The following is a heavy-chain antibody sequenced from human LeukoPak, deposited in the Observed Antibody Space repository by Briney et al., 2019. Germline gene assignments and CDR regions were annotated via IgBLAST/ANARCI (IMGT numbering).Heavy chain of an antibody. D-gene: IGHD6-13*01. J-gene: IGHJ6*03. V-gene: IGHV4-4*07. CDR2: IYTSGST. Sequence: SETLSLTCTVSGGSISSYYWSWIRQPAGKGLEWIGRIYTSGSTNYNPSLKSRVTISVDTSKNQFSLKLSSVTAADTAVYYCASTNSSSWYSSPNFYMDVWGKGTTVTVSS. CDR3: ASTNSSSWYSSPNFYMDV. CDR1: GGSISSYY.